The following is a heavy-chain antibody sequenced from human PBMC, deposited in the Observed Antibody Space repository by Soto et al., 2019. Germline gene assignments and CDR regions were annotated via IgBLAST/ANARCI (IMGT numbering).Heavy chain of an antibody. CDR3: ARAAREAVFRGAFNY. CDR1: GYTFTSYG. V-gene: IGHV1-18*01. Sequence: QVQLVQSGAEVKKPGASVKVSCKASGYTFTSYGISWVRQAPGQGLERMGWISGYNANTNYAQKLQARVTMTTDTSTNTAYMELRSLRSDDTTVYFCARAAREAVFRGAFNYWGQGTLVTVSS. D-gene: IGHD2-15*01. CDR2: ISGYNANT. J-gene: IGHJ4*02.